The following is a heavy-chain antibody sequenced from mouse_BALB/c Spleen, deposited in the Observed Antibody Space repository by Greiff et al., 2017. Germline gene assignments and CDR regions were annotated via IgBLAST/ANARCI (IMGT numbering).Heavy chain of an antibody. J-gene: IGHJ4*01. V-gene: IGHV1S135*01. CDR2: INPYNGGT. D-gene: IGHD2-14*01. CDR1: GYSFTGYT. CDR3: ARRDYRYDVRNAMDY. Sequence: EVQLQQSGPELVKPGASLTISCKASGYSFTGYTMNWVNQRHGKNLEWIGLINPYNGGTSYNQKFKGKATLTVDKSSSTAFMHLNSLTSEDSAVYYCARRDYRYDVRNAMDYWGQGTSVTVSS.